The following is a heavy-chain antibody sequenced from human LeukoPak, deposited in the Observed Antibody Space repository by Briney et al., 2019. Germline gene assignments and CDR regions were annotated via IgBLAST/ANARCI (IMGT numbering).Heavy chain of an antibody. D-gene: IGHD1-1*01. CDR3: ARVMYNWNDGGAFDI. J-gene: IGHJ3*02. V-gene: IGHV3-23*01. CDR2: ISGSGGST. CDR1: GFTFSSYA. Sequence: PGGSLRLSCAVSGFTFSSYAMSWVRQAPGKGLEWVSAISGSGGSTYYADSVKGRFTISRDNSKNTLYLQMNSLRAEDTAVYYCARVMYNWNDGGAFDIWGQGTMVTVSS.